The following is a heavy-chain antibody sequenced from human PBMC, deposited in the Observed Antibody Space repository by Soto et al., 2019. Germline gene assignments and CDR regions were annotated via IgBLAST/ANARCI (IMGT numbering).Heavy chain of an antibody. D-gene: IGHD3-9*01. Sequence: QLQQWGAGLLKPSETLSLTCVVSGGSFSTYYYNWIRQSPGKGLEWIGAINHSGSNNYSPSLKSRLTMSLDTSKNQFSQKLTSVTAADTAVYYCARGGSNDWQVAFDIWGQGTMVTVSS. V-gene: IGHV4-34*01. CDR1: GGSFSTYY. CDR2: INHSGSN. CDR3: ARGGSNDWQVAFDI. J-gene: IGHJ3*02.